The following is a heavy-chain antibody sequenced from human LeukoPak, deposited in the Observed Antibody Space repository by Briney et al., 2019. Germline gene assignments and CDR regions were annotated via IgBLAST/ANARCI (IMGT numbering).Heavy chain of an antibody. CDR3: GAGGVIDYFDY. CDR1: GGSFSGYY. J-gene: IGHJ4*02. CDR2: INHSGST. V-gene: IGHV4-34*01. Sequence: SETLSLTCAVYGGSFSGYYWSWIRQPPGKGLEWIGEINHSGSTNSNPSLKSRVTISVDTSKNQFSLKLSSVTAADTAVYYCGAGGVIDYFDYWGQGTLVTVSS. D-gene: IGHD3-16*02.